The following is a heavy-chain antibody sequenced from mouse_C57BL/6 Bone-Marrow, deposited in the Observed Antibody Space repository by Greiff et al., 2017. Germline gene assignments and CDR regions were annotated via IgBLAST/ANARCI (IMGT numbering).Heavy chain of an antibody. D-gene: IGHD2-3*01. Sequence: QVQLQQPGAELVMPGASVKLSCKASGYTFTSYWMHWVKQRPGQGLEWIGEIDPSDSYTNYNQKFKGKSTLTVDKSSSTAYMQLSSLTSEDSAVYYCARCGYYYSFAMDDWGQGTSVTVSS. CDR2: IDPSDSYT. CDR3: ARCGYYYSFAMDD. V-gene: IGHV1-69*01. CDR1: GYTFTSYW. J-gene: IGHJ4*01.